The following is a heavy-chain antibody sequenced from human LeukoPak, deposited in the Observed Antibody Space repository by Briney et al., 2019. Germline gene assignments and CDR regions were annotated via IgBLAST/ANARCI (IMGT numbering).Heavy chain of an antibody. J-gene: IGHJ6*02. CDR2: INPNSGGT. CDR3: ARGNYYYVMDV. V-gene: IGHV1-2*02. Sequence: ASVKVSCKASGYTFIGYYMHWVRQVPGQGLEWMGWINPNSGGTKYAQQFQGRVTMTRDMSISTAYMDLSRLRSDDTAVYYCARGNYYYVMDVWGQGTTVTVSS. D-gene: IGHD3-10*01. CDR1: GYTFIGYY.